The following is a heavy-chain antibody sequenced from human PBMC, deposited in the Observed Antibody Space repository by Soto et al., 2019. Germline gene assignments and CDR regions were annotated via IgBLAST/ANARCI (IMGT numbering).Heavy chain of an antibody. V-gene: IGHV3-23*01. D-gene: IGHD3-3*01. CDR2: ISGSGGTA. CDR1: GFSFSAST. CDR3: AKYYYDFWSGSDY. Sequence: GGSLRLSCAASGFSFSASTMNWVRQAPGKGLEWVSGISGSGGTAYYADSVKGRFSISRENSKNTLYLQMNSLRAEDTAVYFCAKYYYDFWSGSDYWGQGTLVTVSS. J-gene: IGHJ4*02.